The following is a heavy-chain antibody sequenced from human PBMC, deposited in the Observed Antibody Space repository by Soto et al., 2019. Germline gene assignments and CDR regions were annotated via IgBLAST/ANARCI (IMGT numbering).Heavy chain of an antibody. V-gene: IGHV4-59*11. D-gene: IGHD6-6*01. CDR2: IFYSGST. Sequence: PSETLSLTCSVSGGSITSHYLTWIRQPPGKGLEWIGSIFYSGSTNYNPSLQSRVTMSIDRSTNQFSLRLNFLTAADTAVYYCAREDYTTSSGFDPWGQGTLVTVSS. CDR3: AREDYTTSSGFDP. J-gene: IGHJ5*02. CDR1: GGSITSHY.